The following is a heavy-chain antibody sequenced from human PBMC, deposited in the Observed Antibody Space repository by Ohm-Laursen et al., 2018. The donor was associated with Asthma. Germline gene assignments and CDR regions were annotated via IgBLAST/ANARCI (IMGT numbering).Heavy chain of an antibody. CDR2: ISHSGAA. CDR1: GGYIYNHW. J-gene: IGHJ4*02. V-gene: IGHV4-4*03. Sequence: PGTLSITCALSGGYIYNHWWSWVRQPPGKGLEWIAEISHSGAASFNPSLTSRVTISLDKSKTHFSLKLTSVTAADTAVYYCARSIGWYSLDLWGQGTLVTVSS. CDR3: ARSIGWYSLDL. D-gene: IGHD6-19*01.